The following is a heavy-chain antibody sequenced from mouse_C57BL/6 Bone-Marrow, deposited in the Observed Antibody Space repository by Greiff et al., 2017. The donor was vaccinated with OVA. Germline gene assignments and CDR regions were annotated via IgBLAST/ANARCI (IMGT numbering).Heavy chain of an antibody. CDR1: GYTFTDYY. CDR3: ALYYDYDQYFDV. CDR2: INPYNGGT. Sequence: EVKLVESGPVLVKPGASVKMSCKASGYTFTDYYMNWVKQSHGKSLEWIGVINPYNGGTSYNQKFKGKATLTVDKSSSTAYMELNSLTSEDSAVYYCALYYDYDQYFDVWGTGTTVTVSS. J-gene: IGHJ1*03. D-gene: IGHD2-4*01. V-gene: IGHV1-19*01.